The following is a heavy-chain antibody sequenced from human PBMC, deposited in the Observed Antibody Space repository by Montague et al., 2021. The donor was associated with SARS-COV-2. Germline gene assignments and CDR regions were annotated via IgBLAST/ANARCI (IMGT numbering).Heavy chain of an antibody. CDR1: GDSITNNYY. D-gene: IGHD2-21*01. J-gene: IGHJ4*02. Sequence: SETLSLTCTVSGDSITNNYYWGWIRQPPGEGLEWIGTIYHSGTTYYNPSLKSRVTISVDTSNNQFSLKLTSVTAADTAVYYCARRHIVASNRAFDYWGQGTLGTVSS. CDR2: IYHSGTT. V-gene: IGHV4-38-2*02. CDR3: ARRHIVASNRAFDY.